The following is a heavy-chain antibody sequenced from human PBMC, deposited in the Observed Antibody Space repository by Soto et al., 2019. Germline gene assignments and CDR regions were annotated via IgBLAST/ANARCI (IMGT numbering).Heavy chain of an antibody. CDR2: LSYDVRNK. J-gene: IGHJ4*02. Sequence: QVQLVESGGGVVQPGRSLRLSCAASGFTFGTYSMHWVRQAPGKGLEWVAVLSYDVRNKFYADSVKGRFTISRDNAKNTLYLQMNSLRTEDTAVYYCAREYVTGYYNVLGYWGQGTLVTVSS. CDR3: AREYVTGYYNVLGY. D-gene: IGHD3-9*01. CDR1: GFTFGTYS. V-gene: IGHV3-30*04.